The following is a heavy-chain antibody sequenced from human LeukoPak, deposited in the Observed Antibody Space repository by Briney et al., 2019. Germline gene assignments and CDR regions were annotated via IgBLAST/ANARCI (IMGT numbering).Heavy chain of an antibody. CDR3: ARGRVVTTIRSQYFDY. CDR1: NYTFTTYG. D-gene: IGHD2-21*02. Sequence: GASVKVSCKASNYTFTTYGISWVRQAPGQGLEWMGWISPSNDNTNYAQDFLGRVAMTTDTSTSTAYLALRSLRYDDTAVYFCARGRVVTTIRSQYFDYWGQGTLVTVSS. J-gene: IGHJ4*02. V-gene: IGHV1-18*01. CDR2: ISPSNDNT.